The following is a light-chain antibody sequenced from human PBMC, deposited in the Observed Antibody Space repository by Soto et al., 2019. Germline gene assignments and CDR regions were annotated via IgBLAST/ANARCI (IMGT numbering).Light chain of an antibody. J-gene: IGKJ1*01. CDR2: DAS. CDR1: QSVSGSY. V-gene: IGKV3-20*01. CDR3: QQYGSSPT. Sequence: EIMLTQSPGTLSFSPGDRATLSCRASQSVSGSYLSWYQQKPGQAPRLLIYDASSRATGIPDRFSGSGSGTDFTLTISRLEPEDFAVYYCQQYGSSPTFGQGTKVDIK.